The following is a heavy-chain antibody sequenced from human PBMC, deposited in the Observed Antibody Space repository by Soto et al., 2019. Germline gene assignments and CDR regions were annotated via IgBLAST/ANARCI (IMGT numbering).Heavy chain of an antibody. V-gene: IGHV1-3*01. CDR1: GYTFTSYA. J-gene: IGHJ5*02. D-gene: IGHD2-2*01. CDR2: INAGNGNT. CDR3: ARGYRIVVPAAIGWFDP. Sequence: ASVKVSCKASGYTFTSYAMHWVRQAPGQRLEWMEWINAGNGNTKYSQKFQGRVTITRDTSASTAYMELSSLRSEDTAVYYCARGYRIVVPAAIGWFDPWGQGTLVTVSS.